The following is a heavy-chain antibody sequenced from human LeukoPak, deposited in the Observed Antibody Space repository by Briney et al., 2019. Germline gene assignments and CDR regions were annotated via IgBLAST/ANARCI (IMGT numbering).Heavy chain of an antibody. CDR1: GFTFSSYA. Sequence: GRSLRLSCAASGFTFSSYAMHWVRQAPGKGLEWVAVISYDGSNKYYADSVKGRFTISRDNSKNTLYLQMNSLRAEDTAVYYCASASDYYDSPLGYWGQGTLVNVS. CDR2: ISYDGSNK. J-gene: IGHJ4*02. V-gene: IGHV3-30*04. CDR3: ASASDYYDSPLGY. D-gene: IGHD3-22*01.